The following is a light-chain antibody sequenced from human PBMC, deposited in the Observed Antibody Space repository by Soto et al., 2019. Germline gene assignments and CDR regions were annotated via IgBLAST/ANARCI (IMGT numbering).Light chain of an antibody. V-gene: IGLV2-14*03. CDR3: SSYRYSNTPCV. CDR1: SSDVGGYNY. CDR2: DVS. Sequence: QSALTQPASVSGSPGQSITISCTGTSSDVGGYNYVSWYQQHPGEVPKLIIYDVSHRPSGVSNRFSGSKSGDTASLTISGLQVEDEADYYCSSYRYSNTPCVFGPGTKLTVL. J-gene: IGLJ1*01.